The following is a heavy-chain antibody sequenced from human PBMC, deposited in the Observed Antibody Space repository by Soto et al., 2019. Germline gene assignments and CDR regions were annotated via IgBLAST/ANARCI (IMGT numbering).Heavy chain of an antibody. CDR1: GYTFTGYY. Sequence: QVQLVQSGAEVKKPGASVKVSCKASGYTFTGYYMHWVRQAPGQGLEWMGWINPNSGGTNYAQKFQGWVTMTRDTSISTAYMELSRLRSDDTAVYYCARDNRIGSGSYLPWFDPWGQGTLVTVSS. CDR2: INPNSGGT. CDR3: ARDNRIGSGSYLPWFDP. V-gene: IGHV1-2*04. D-gene: IGHD3-10*01. J-gene: IGHJ5*02.